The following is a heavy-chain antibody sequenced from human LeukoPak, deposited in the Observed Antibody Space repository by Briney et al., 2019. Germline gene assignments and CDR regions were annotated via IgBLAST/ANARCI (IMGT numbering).Heavy chain of an antibody. D-gene: IGHD3-22*01. CDR3: ARDNGGYFYVDY. J-gene: IGHJ4*02. V-gene: IGHV4-34*01. CDR2: ISHRGRT. Sequence: PSETLSLTCAVYGGSFSGYYWNWIRQPPGKGLEWIGEISHRGRTNYNPSLKSRVTISVDTSKNQFSLKLSSVTAADTAVYYCARDNGGYFYVDYWGQGTLVTVSS. CDR1: GGSFSGYY.